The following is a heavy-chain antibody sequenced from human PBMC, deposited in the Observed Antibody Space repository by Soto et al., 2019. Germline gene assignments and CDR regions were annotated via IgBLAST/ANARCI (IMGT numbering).Heavy chain of an antibody. D-gene: IGHD2-15*01. V-gene: IGHV1-46*03. CDR2: INPSGGST. J-gene: IGHJ4*02. CDR1: GYTFTSYY. Sequence: QVQLVQSGAEVKKPGASVKVSCKASGYTFTSYYMHWVRQAPGQGLEWMGIINPSGGSTSYAQKFQGRVTMTRDTSTSTVYMELSSLRSEDTAVYYCARVSRYCSGGSCYSGKSWYDYWGQGTLVTVSS. CDR3: ARVSRYCSGGSCYSGKSWYDY.